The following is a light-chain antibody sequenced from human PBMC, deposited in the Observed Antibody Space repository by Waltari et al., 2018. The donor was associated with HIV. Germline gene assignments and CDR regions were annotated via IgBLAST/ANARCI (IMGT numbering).Light chain of an antibody. CDR1: SSDVGAYNS. V-gene: IGLV2-14*01. Sequence: QSALTQPASVSGSPGQSISISCTGTSSDVGAYNSFSWSQQHPGQAPKLIIYDVNYRPSGISSRFSGSKSGNTASLTISGLQAEDEADYYCSSYTGSDTLLGVFGTGTKVTVL. J-gene: IGLJ1*01. CDR2: DVN. CDR3: SSYTGSDTLLGV.